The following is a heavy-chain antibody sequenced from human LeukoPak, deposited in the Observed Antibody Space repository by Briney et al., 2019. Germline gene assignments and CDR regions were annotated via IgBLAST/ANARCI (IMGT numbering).Heavy chain of an antibody. CDR3: AKGDYYFDY. Sequence: PGGSLRLSCAASGFTFSSYSMNWVRQAPGKGLEWVSGISDSGGSTYYADSVKGRFTISRDSAKNTLYLQMISLRAEDTAVYYCAKGDYYFDYWGQGTLVTVSS. CDR1: GFTFSSYS. CDR2: ISDSGGST. V-gene: IGHV3-23*01. J-gene: IGHJ4*02.